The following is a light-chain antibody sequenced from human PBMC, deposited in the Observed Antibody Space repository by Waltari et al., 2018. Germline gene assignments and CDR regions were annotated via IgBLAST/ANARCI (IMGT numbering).Light chain of an antibody. CDR1: QSVLYTSNNKNY. J-gene: IGKJ2*01. CDR3: QQNCGSPPYT. CDR2: WAS. Sequence: DIVMTQSPDSLAVALGERATIHCKSSQSVLYTSNNKNYLAWYQQRPGQPPKLLIYWASTRESGVPDRFSGSGSGTDFTLTISSLQAEDVAVYYCQQNCGSPPYTFGQGTKLEIK. V-gene: IGKV4-1*01.